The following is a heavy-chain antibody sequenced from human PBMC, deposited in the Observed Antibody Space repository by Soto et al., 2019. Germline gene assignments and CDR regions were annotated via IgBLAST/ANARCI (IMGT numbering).Heavy chain of an antibody. V-gene: IGHV4-59*08. CDR1: GGSLSSYY. CDR2: IFYSGTT. D-gene: IGHD2-15*01. J-gene: IGHJ3*02. Sequence: QVQLQESGPGLVKPSETLSLTCTVSGGSLSSYYWSWIRQPPGKGLEWIGYIFYSGTTNYNPSLKSRVTISVDTPKNQFSLKLSSVTAADTAVYYCARLVVDAFDIWGQGTMVTVSS. CDR3: ARLVVDAFDI.